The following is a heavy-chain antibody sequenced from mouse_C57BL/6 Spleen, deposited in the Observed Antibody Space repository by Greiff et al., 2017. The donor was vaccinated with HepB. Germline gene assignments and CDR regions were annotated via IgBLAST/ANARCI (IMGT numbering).Heavy chain of an antibody. D-gene: IGHD2-5*01. CDR1: GYTFTSYW. Sequence: QVQLQQPGAELVRPGSSVKLSCKASGYTFTSYWMHWVKQRPIQGLEWIGNIDPSDSETHYNQKFKDKATLTVDKSSSTAYMQLSSLTSEDSAVYYCARGYYSNYADAMDYWGQGTSVTVSS. CDR3: ARGYYSNYADAMDY. CDR2: IDPSDSET. V-gene: IGHV1-52*01. J-gene: IGHJ4*01.